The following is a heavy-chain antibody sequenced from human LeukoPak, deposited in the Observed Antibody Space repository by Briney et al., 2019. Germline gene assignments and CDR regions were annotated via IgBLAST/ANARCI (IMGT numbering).Heavy chain of an antibody. CDR1: GYSFTRYW. Sequence: PGESPKISCKDAGYSFTRYWIGWVRQMPGKGLEWMGIIYPGDSDTRYSPSFQGQVTTSADKSITTAYLQWSSLKASDTAIYFCARGGSLRPTLFDYWGQGTLVTVSS. V-gene: IGHV5-51*01. CDR3: ARGGSLRPTLFDY. J-gene: IGHJ4*02. D-gene: IGHD1-26*01. CDR2: IYPGDSDT.